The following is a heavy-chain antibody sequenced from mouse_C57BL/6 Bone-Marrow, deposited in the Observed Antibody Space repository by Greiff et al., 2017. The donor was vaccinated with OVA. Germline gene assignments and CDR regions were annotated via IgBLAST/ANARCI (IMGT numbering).Heavy chain of an antibody. V-gene: IGHV5-16*01. CDR2: INYDGSST. CDR3: ARWDYGTLFDY. D-gene: IGHD1-1*01. CDR1: GFTFSDYY. Sequence: EVKLVESEGGLVQPGSSMKLSCTASGFTFSDYYMAWVRPVPEKGLEWVANINYDGSSTDYLDSVKCRFSISRDNAKTILSLQMSSLKSEYTATYYCARWDYGTLFDYWGQGTTLTVSS. J-gene: IGHJ2*01.